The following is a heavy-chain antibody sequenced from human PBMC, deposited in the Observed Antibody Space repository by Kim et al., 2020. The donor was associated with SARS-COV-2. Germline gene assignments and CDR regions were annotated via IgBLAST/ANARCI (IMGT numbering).Heavy chain of an antibody. CDR2: ISYDGSNK. J-gene: IGHJ6*02. Sequence: GGSLRLSCAASGFTFSSYGMHWVRQAPGKGLEWVAVISYDGSNKYYADSVKGRFTISRDNSKNTLYLQMNSLRAEDTAVYYCAKDQVYYYDSSGYYGYYYYGMDVWGQGTTVTVSS. CDR3: AKDQVYYYDSSGYYGYYYYGMDV. V-gene: IGHV3-30*18. CDR1: GFTFSSYG. D-gene: IGHD3-22*01.